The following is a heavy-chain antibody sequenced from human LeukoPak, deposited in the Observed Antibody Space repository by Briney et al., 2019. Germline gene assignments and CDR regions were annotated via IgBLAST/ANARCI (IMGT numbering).Heavy chain of an antibody. V-gene: IGHV3-7*01. CDR2: IKADASDK. J-gene: IGHJ4*02. CDR3: GHLH. CDR1: GFTFSSYS. Sequence: GGSLRLSCAASGFTFSSYSMNWVRQAPGKGLEWVASIKADASDKYYVDSVKGRFTISRDNAKNSLYLQMNSLRAEDTAVYYCGHLHWGQGILVTVSS.